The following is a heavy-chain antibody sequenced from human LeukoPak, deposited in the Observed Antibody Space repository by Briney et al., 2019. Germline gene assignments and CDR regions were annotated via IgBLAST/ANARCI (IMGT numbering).Heavy chain of an antibody. Sequence: GESLKISCKGSGYTFSSNWIGWVRQMPGKGLEWMGITYPGDSDTRYSPSFQGQVTISADKSSSTAYLQWSSLKASDTAMYYCARHRVGIYSRNHAFDIWGQGTMVTVSS. CDR3: ARHRVGIYSRNHAFDI. D-gene: IGHD1-26*01. J-gene: IGHJ3*02. V-gene: IGHV5-51*01. CDR1: GYTFSSNW. CDR2: TYPGDSDT.